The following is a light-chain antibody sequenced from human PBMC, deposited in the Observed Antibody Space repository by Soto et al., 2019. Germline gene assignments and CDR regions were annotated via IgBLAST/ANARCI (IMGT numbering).Light chain of an antibody. Sequence: QSVLTQPPSVSAAPGQKVTISCSGSSANIGSNYVSWYQHLPGTAPKLVIYDSDRRPSEIPDRFSGSKSGTSATLDITGLQPGDEADYYCGAWDGSLSVVLFGGGTKVTVL. V-gene: IGLV1-51*01. CDR2: DSD. J-gene: IGLJ2*01. CDR1: SANIGSNY. CDR3: GAWDGSLSVVL.